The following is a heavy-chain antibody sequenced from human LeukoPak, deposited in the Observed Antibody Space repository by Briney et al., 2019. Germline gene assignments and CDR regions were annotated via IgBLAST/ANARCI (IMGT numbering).Heavy chain of an antibody. J-gene: IGHJ4*02. D-gene: IGHD2-15*01. Sequence: GASVKVSCKASGYTFTSYGISWVRQAPGQGLEWMGWISAYNGNTNYAQKLQGRVTMTTDTSTSTAYMELRGLRSDDTAVYYCARVGYCSGGSCYSEDFSYWGQGTLVSVSS. CDR1: GYTFTSYG. CDR3: ARVGYCSGGSCYSEDFSY. V-gene: IGHV1-18*01. CDR2: ISAYNGNT.